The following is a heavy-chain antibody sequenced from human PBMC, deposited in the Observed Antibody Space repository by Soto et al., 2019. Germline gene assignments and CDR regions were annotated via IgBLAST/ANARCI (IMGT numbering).Heavy chain of an antibody. CDR1: GFTVSSYA. CDR2: ISGSGGST. J-gene: IGHJ4*02. CDR3: ARVEDVVGDY. V-gene: IGHV3-23*01. Sequence: GGFLRLSCAPSGFTVSSYAMRSVRQAPGKGLEWVSAISGSGGSTYYADSVKGRFTISRDNSKNTLYLQMNSLRAEDTDVYYCARVEDVVGDYWGQGTLVNVSS. D-gene: IGHD2-15*01.